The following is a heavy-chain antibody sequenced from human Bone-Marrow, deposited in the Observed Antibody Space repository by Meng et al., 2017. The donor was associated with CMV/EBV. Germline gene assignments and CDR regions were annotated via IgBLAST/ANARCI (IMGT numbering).Heavy chain of an antibody. CDR1: GGSISSSSYY. V-gene: IGHV4-39*01. CDR2: IYYSGST. J-gene: IGHJ4*02. Sequence: GSLRLSCTVSGGSISSSSYYWGWIRQPPGKGLEWIGSIYYSGSTYYNPSLKSRVTISVDTSKNQFSLKLSSVTAADTAVYYCARVSGWRWKYWGQGTLVTVSS. CDR3: ARVSGWRWKY. D-gene: IGHD5-24*01.